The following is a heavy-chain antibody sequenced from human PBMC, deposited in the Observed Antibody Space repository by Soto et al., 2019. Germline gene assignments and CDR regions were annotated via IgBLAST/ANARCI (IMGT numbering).Heavy chain of an antibody. J-gene: IGHJ4*02. Sequence: EVQLVESGGGLVQPGRSLRLSCAASGFTFDDYAMHWVRQAPGKGLEWVSGISWNSGSIGYADSVKGRFTISRDNAKNYLYLQLNNLRAEDTALYYCAKGRGAYVQWGQGTLVTVSS. CDR2: ISWNSGSI. CDR1: GFTFDDYA. CDR3: AKGRGAYVQ. D-gene: IGHD5-12*01. V-gene: IGHV3-9*01.